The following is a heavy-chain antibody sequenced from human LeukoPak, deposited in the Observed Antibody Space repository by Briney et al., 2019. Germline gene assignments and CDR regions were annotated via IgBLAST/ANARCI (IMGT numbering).Heavy chain of an antibody. CDR3: ASSRPWELLSAFQM. J-gene: IGHJ3*02. CDR1: GSTFSSYA. CDR2: ISGSGSTT. Sequence: GGSLRLSCAASGSTFSSYAMNWVRQAPGKGLEWVSAISGSGSTTYYADSVKGRFTISRDNSKNTLFLQMNSLISEDTAVYYCASSRPWELLSAFQMWGQGTLVTVSS. D-gene: IGHD1-26*01. V-gene: IGHV3-23*01.